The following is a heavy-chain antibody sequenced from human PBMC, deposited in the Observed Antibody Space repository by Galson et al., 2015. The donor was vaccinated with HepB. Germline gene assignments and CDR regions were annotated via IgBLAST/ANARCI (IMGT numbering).Heavy chain of an antibody. CDR2: VTAYNGNT. D-gene: IGHD6-13*01. V-gene: IGHV1-18*01. Sequence: SVKVSCKASGHTFTSYGISWVRQAPGQGLEWMGCVTAYNGNTSYAQKLQGRVTMTTDTSTSTAYMELRSLRSDDTAVYYCARSIAAGDDYWGQGTLVTVSS. J-gene: IGHJ4*02. CDR1: GHTFTSYG. CDR3: ARSIAAGDDY.